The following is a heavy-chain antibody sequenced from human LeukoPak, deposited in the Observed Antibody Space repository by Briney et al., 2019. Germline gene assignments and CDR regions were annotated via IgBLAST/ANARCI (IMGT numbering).Heavy chain of an antibody. Sequence: PGGSLRLSCAASGFTFSSYSMNWVRQAPGKGLEWVSSISSSSSYIYYADSVKGRFTISRDNAKNSLYLQMNSLRAEDTAVYYCARDVGGSSCYDYWGLGTLVTVSS. J-gene: IGHJ4*02. CDR1: GFTFSSYS. CDR2: ISSSSSYI. V-gene: IGHV3-21*04. CDR3: ARDVGGSSCYDY. D-gene: IGHD6-13*01.